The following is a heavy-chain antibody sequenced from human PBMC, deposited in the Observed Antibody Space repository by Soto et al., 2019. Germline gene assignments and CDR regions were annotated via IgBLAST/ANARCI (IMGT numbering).Heavy chain of an antibody. CDR2: IYYSGGT. CDR3: ARGPRYSSGWYRVYFPQ. V-gene: IGHV4-59*01. D-gene: IGHD6-19*01. J-gene: IGHJ1*01. CDR1: GGFISSYY. Sequence: QVQLQESGPGLVKPSETLSLTCTGSGGFISSYYWSWIRRPPGKGLEWMGNIYYSGGTNYNPSRSSRVTRSVDTSKNQFSLKLSSVSAADTAVYYWARGPRYSSGWYRVYFPQWGQGSLVTVSS.